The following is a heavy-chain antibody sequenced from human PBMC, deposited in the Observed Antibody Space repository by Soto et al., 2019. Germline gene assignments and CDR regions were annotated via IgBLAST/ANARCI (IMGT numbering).Heavy chain of an antibody. CDR3: ARRHREVPALIGDYFDY. CDR1: GFTFSSFA. CDR2: VSFDGNRQ. V-gene: IGHV3-30*04. D-gene: IGHD2-2*01. Sequence: QVQLVESGGGVVQPGKSLTLSCAASGFTFSSFAMHWVRQPPGKGLDWVAVVSFDGNRQYFSDSVKGRFTISRDNSKNTVSLHMNSLRDDDSALYYCARRHREVPALIGDYFDYWGQGTLVTVSS. J-gene: IGHJ4*02.